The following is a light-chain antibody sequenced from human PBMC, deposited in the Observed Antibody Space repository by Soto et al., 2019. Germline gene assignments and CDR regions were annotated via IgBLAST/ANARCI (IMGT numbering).Light chain of an antibody. CDR3: QQSYNTVWT. V-gene: IGKV1-39*01. CDR1: QSIRSY. Sequence: IQMTQSPSSLSASVGDRVTITCRASQSIRSYLNCYQQKPGKAPNLLIYAASSLQSGVPSRFSGSGSGTDFTLTISSLQPEDFATYYCQQSYNTVWTFGQGTKVDIK. CDR2: AAS. J-gene: IGKJ1*01.